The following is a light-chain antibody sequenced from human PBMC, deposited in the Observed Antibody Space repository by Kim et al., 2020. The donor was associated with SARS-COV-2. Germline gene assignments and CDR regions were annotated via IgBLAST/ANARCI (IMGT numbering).Light chain of an antibody. V-gene: IGKV3D-7*01. Sequence: PGERVTLSCRASQSVSSSYLTWYQQRPGQAPRLLMYGASSRATGIPARFSGSGSGTDFTLTISSLQPEDFAVYYCQQDRFGGGTKVDIK. CDR1: QSVSSSY. CDR2: GAS. CDR3: QQDR. J-gene: IGKJ4*02.